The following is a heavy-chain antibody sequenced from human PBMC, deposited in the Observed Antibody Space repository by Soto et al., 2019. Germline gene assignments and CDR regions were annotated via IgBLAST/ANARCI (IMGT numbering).Heavy chain of an antibody. V-gene: IGHV4-31*03. CDR3: ARAFPTGIAVAGVRRAFDY. CDR2: IYYSGST. D-gene: IGHD6-19*01. CDR1: GGYSGSGGYC. J-gene: IGHJ4*02. Sequence: SETMPHTCTVSGGYSGSGGYCCSWNRQHPGKGLEWIGYIYYSGSTYYNPSLKSRVTISVDTSKNQFSLKLSSVTAADTAVYYCARAFPTGIAVAGVRRAFDYWGQGTLVTVTS.